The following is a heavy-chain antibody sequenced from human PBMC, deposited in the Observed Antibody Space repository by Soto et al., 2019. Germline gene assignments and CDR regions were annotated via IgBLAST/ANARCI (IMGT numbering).Heavy chain of an antibody. CDR2: IIPILGIA. V-gene: IGHV1-69*08. CDR1: GGTFSSYT. CDR3: ARDVGNSGYGL. J-gene: IGHJ3*01. D-gene: IGHD5-12*01. Sequence: QVQLVQSGAEVKKPGSSVKVSCKASGGTFSSYTISWVRQAPGQGLEWMGRIIPILGIANYAQKFQGRVTSTADKSTSTAYMELSSLRSEDTAVYYCARDVGNSGYGLWGQGTMVTVSS.